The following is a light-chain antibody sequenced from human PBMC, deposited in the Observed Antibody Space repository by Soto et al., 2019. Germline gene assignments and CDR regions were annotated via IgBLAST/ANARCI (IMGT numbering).Light chain of an antibody. V-gene: IGLV1-51*01. J-gene: IGLJ3*02. CDR3: GTWDSSLSSWV. CDR1: SSNIGNNY. CDR2: DNN. Sequence: QSVLTQPPSASAAPGQKVTISCSGSSSNIGNNYVSWYQQLPGTAPKLLIYDNNKRPSGIPDRFSGSKSGTSATLGITGLQSGDEADYYCGTWDSSLSSWVFGGGTKLPVL.